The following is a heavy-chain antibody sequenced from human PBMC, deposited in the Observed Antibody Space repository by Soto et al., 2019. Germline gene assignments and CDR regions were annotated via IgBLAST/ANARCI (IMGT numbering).Heavy chain of an antibody. CDR2: IWYDGSNK. Sequence: PSCSPRLGLSSSGFPVKSQGMDLLFKDPGTGLEWVAVIWYDGSNKYYADSVKGRFTISRDNSKNTLYLQMNSLRAEDTAVYYCARYHDIYDRSGIPWFDPWGQGNLV. V-gene: IGHV3-33*01. J-gene: IGHJ5*02. CDR3: ARYHDIYDRSGIPWFDP. D-gene: IGHD3-22*01. CDR1: GFPVKSQG.